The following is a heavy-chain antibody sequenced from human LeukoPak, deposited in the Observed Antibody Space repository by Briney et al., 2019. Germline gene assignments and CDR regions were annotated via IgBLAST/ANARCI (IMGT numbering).Heavy chain of an antibody. J-gene: IGHJ6*03. CDR3: ARGVVPAAHPYYYYYYMDV. Sequence: PSETLSLTCAVYGGSFSGYYWSWIRQPPGKGLEWIGEINHSGSTNYNPSLKSRVTISVDTSKNQFSLKLSSVTAADTAVYYCARGVVPAAHPYYYYYYMDVWGKGTTVTVSS. CDR2: INHSGST. D-gene: IGHD2-2*01. V-gene: IGHV4-34*01. CDR1: GGSFSGYY.